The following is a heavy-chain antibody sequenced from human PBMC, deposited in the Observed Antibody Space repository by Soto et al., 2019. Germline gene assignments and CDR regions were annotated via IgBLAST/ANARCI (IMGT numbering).Heavy chain of an antibody. CDR1: GFTVSGNS. CDR3: ARDGGSGTAVAGIQYSGMDV. V-gene: IGHV3-53*01. Sequence: EVQLVDSGGDLIQPGGSLRLSCGASGFTVSGNSLSWVRQAPGKGLEWVSYIYIDGSTYYADSVRGRFTLTRDNSKNTLYLQMYNLRGEDTAVYYCARDGGSGTAVAGIQYSGMDVWGQGTTVTVSS. D-gene: IGHD6-19*01. CDR2: IYIDGST. J-gene: IGHJ6*02.